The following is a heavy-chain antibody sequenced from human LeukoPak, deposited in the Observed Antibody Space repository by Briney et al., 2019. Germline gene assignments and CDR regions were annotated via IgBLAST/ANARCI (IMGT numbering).Heavy chain of an antibody. V-gene: IGHV1-46*01. D-gene: IGHD6-13*01. CDR1: GYTFTGYY. J-gene: IGHJ4*02. CDR3: ASQIAAAGIFFPLDY. Sequence: ASVKVSCKASGYTFTGYYMHWVRQAPGQGLEWMGIINPSGGSTSYAQKFQGRVTMTRDTSTSTVYMELSSLRSEDTAVYYCASQIAAAGIFFPLDYWGQGTLVTVSS. CDR2: INPSGGST.